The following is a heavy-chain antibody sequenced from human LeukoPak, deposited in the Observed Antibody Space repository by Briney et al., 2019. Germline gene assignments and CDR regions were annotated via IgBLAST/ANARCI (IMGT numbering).Heavy chain of an antibody. CDR2: ISDDGSNK. J-gene: IGHJ4*02. D-gene: IGHD3-10*02. Sequence: PGGSLRLSCAASGFTFSSYAMHWVRQAPGKGLEWVAVISDDGSNKYYAGSVKGRFTISRDNSKNTLYLQMNSLRAEDTAVYYCARGYYVSDYWGQGTLVTVSS. V-gene: IGHV3-30*01. CDR1: GFTFSSYA. CDR3: ARGYYVSDY.